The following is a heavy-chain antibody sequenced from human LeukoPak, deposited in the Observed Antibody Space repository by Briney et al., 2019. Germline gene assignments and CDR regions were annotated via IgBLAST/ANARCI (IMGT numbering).Heavy chain of an antibody. Sequence: GGSLRLSCGASGFTFSSYAMSWVRQSPGRGLEWVAGVSPSGGRTLYADSVEGRFTISRDNSNDIVYLQLSSLKAEDSALYYCAKVRGVYCSSPACYYYDSWGQGTPVTVSS. D-gene: IGHD2-2*01. J-gene: IGHJ4*02. V-gene: IGHV3-23*01. CDR2: VSPSGGRT. CDR1: GFTFSSYA. CDR3: AKVRGVYCSSPACYYYDS.